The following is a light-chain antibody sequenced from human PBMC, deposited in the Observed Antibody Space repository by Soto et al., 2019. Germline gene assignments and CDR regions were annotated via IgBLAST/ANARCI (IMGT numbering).Light chain of an antibody. CDR3: SSYTSSSTLYV. J-gene: IGLJ1*01. V-gene: IGLV2-14*01. CDR2: DVS. Sequence: QSALTQPASVSGSPGQSITISCTGTSSDVGCYNYVSWYQQHQGKAPKLMIYDVSNRPSGVSNRFSGSKSGNTASLTISGLQAEDEADYYCSSYTSSSTLYVFGTGTKLTVL. CDR1: SSDVGCYNY.